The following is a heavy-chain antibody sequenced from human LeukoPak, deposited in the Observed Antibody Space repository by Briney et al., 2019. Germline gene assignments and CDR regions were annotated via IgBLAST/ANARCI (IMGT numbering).Heavy chain of an antibody. CDR3: ATSMGGGNIDY. CDR1: GFTFSGYG. Sequence: GGSLRLSCAASGFTFSGYGMHWVRQAPGKGLEWVAFIHYDGARSYYADSVKGRFTISRDSSKNTLYLQLNSLRADDTAVYYCATSMGGGNIDYWGQGALVTVSS. CDR2: IHYDGARS. D-gene: IGHD3-16*01. V-gene: IGHV3-30*02. J-gene: IGHJ4*02.